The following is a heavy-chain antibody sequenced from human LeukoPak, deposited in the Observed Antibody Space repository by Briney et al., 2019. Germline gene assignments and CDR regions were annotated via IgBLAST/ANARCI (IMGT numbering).Heavy chain of an antibody. CDR2: IIPIFGTA. J-gene: IGHJ5*02. V-gene: IGHV1-69*06. CDR3: AREREDIVVVPAAGVRFDP. Sequence: WASVKVSCKASGGTFSSYAISWVRQAPGQGLEWMGGIIPIFGTANYAQKFQGRVTITADKSTSTAYMELSSLRSEDTAVYYCAREREDIVVVPAAGVRFDPWGQGTLVTVSS. D-gene: IGHD2-2*01. CDR1: GGTFSSYA.